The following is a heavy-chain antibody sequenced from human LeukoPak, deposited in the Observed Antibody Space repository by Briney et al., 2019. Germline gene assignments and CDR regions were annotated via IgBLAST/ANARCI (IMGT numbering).Heavy chain of an antibody. J-gene: IGHJ4*02. D-gene: IGHD3-10*01. V-gene: IGHV3-23*01. CDR2: ISGSGGST. CDR1: GFTFSSYA. CDR3: AKDWYYGSGSYLHYFDY. Sequence: GGSLRLSCAASGFTFSSYAMSWVRQAPGKGLEWVSAISGSGGSTYYADSVKGRFTISRDNSKNTLYLRMNSLRAEDTAVYYCAKDWYYGSGSYLHYFDYWGQGTPVTVSS.